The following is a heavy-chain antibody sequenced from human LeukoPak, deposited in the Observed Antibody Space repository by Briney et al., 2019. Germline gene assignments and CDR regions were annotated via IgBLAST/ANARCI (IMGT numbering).Heavy chain of an antibody. CDR3: ARPYYYDSSGVIDY. CDR2: INPNSGGT. Sequence: RASVKVSCKASGYTFAGYYMHWVRQAPGQGLEWMGWINPNSGGTNYAQKFQGRVTMTRDTSISTAYMELSRLRSDDTAVYYCARPYYYDSSGVIDYWGQGTLVTVSS. V-gene: IGHV1-2*02. D-gene: IGHD3-22*01. J-gene: IGHJ4*02. CDR1: GYTFAGYY.